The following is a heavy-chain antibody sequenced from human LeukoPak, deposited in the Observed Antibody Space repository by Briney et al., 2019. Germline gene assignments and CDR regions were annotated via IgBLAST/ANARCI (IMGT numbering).Heavy chain of an antibody. CDR1: GYTFTSYW. CDR2: IYPGDSHT. CDR3: ARLGPDSGLRD. D-gene: IGHD6-19*01. V-gene: IGHV5-51*01. Sequence: GESLKISCKASGYTFTSYWIGWVRQMPGKGLEWMGIIYPGDSHTTYSPSFQGQVTISADKSISTAYLHWSSLKASDTAMYYCARLGPDSGLRDWGRGTLVTVSS. J-gene: IGHJ4*02.